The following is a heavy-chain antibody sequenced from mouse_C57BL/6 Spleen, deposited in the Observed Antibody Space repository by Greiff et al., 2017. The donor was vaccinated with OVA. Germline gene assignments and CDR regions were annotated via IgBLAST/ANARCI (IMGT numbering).Heavy chain of an antibody. CDR3: ARGGGDGYYFSYAMDY. J-gene: IGHJ4*01. CDR1: GYTFTSYW. V-gene: IGHV1-52*01. Sequence: QVQLQQPGAELVRPGSSVKLSCKASGYTFTSYWMHWVKQRPIQGLEWIGNIDPSDSETHYNQKFKDKATLTVDKSSSTAYMQLSSLTSEDSAVYYCARGGGDGYYFSYAMDYWGQGTSVTVSS. CDR2: IDPSDSET. D-gene: IGHD2-3*01.